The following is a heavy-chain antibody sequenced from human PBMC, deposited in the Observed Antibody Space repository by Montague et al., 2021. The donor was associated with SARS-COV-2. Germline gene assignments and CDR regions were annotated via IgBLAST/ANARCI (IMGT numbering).Heavy chain of an antibody. D-gene: IGHD3-22*01. J-gene: IGHJ4*02. CDR1: GFMFHLYA. CDR2: ISYDGSNE. CDR3: ARTYHYDNSGFPGPYYFDX. V-gene: IGHV3-30*17. Sequence: SLRLSCAASGFMFHLYAMHWVRQAPGQGLEWVAVISYDGSNEFYADSVQGRFTISRDDSGNTVSLQMHSLRAEDTAVYYCARTYHYDNSGFPGPYYFDXWGQGTPVTVSS.